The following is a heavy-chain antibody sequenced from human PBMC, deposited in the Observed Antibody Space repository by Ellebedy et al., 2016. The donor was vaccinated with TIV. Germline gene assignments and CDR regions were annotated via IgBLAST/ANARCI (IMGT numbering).Heavy chain of an antibody. V-gene: IGHV4-34*01. CDR2: IVHTGAT. CDR3: ARGATHRRSTVITNFDC. D-gene: IGHD4-23*01. J-gene: IGHJ4*02. Sequence: MPGGSLRLSCAVSGGSLSGYYWSWIRQPPGKGLEWIGEIVHTGATNYNPSLKSRVSISQDTSKSQFSLQLSSVAAADTAVYYCARGATHRRSTVITNFDCWGQGTLVTVSS. CDR1: GGSLSGYY.